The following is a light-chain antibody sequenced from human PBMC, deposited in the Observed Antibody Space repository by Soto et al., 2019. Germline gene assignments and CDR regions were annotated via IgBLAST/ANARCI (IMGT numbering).Light chain of an antibody. V-gene: IGLV2-8*01. CDR2: DVS. CDR3: NSFAGSAHVV. CDR1: SSDVGAYNY. J-gene: IGLJ2*01. Sequence: QSALAQPPSASGSPGQSVTISCTGTSSDVGAYNYVSWYQQHPGKAPKLITYDVSQRPSGVPDRFSGSKSGNTASLTVSGLQAEDEAVYYCNSFAGSAHVVFGGGTKLTVL.